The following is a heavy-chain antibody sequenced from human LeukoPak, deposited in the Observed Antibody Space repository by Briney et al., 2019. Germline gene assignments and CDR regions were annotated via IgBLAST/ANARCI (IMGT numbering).Heavy chain of an antibody. J-gene: IGHJ4*02. Sequence: PGGSLRLSCSASGFTFSSYVMHCVRQAPGKGLEWVAVIWHDGRNQYYADSVKGRFTISRDNSKNTLYLQMNSLRAEDTAVYYCAREYTTGTTGMGFDYWGQGTLVTVSS. CDR3: AREYTTGTTGMGFDY. CDR2: IWHDGRNQ. D-gene: IGHD4-17*01. CDR1: GFTFSSYV. V-gene: IGHV3-33*01.